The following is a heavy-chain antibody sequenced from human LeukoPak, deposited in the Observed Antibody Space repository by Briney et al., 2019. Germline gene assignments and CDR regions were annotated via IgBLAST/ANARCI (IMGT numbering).Heavy chain of an antibody. CDR3: ARDWRSSGWYDY. D-gene: IGHD6-19*01. J-gene: IGHJ4*02. Sequence: GGSLRLSCAASGFTFSSYGMHWVRQAPGKGLEWVAVISYDGSNKYYADSVKGRFTISRDNSKNTLYLQMNSLRAEDTAVYYCARDWRSSGWYDYWGQGTLVTVSS. V-gene: IGHV3-30*03. CDR1: GFTFSSYG. CDR2: ISYDGSNK.